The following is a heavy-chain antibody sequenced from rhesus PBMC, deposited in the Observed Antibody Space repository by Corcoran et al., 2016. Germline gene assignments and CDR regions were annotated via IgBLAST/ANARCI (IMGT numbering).Heavy chain of an antibody. V-gene: IGHV4S6*01. CDR3: ARVYLRLGVDY. CDR2: IYGSGEST. J-gene: IGHJ4*01. D-gene: IGHD6-31*01. CDR1: GVSIRASYY. Sequence: QVQLQESGPGLVKPSETLSLTCTVSGVSIRASYYWSWLRQPPGKGLEGRGRIYGSGESTNYNPSLKSRVTISRDTSKNQFSLKLSSVTAADTAVYYCARVYLRLGVDYWGQGVLVTVSS.